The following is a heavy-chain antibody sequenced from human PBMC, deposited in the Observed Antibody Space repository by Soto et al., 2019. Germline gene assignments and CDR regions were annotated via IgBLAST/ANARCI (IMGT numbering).Heavy chain of an antibody. Sequence: ASVKVSCKASGYTFTSQNMHWVRQAPGQGLEWMGVINPSIGTTTYAQKFQGRVTMTRNTSISTAYMELSSLRSEDTAVYYCAREKGSSGFDPWGQGTLVSVSS. CDR2: INPSIGTT. J-gene: IGHJ5*02. CDR3: AREKGSSGFDP. CDR1: GYTFTSQN. V-gene: IGHV1-46*01. D-gene: IGHD6-6*01.